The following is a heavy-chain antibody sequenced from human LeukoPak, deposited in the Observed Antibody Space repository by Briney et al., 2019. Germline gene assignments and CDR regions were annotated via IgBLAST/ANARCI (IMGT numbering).Heavy chain of an antibody. Sequence: PGRSLRLSCAASGFTFSSYGMHWVRQAPGKGLEWVAVIWYDGSNKYYADSVRGRFTISRDNSKNTLYLQMNSLRAEDTAVDYCTRPHDRRGYYRYWFDYWGQGTLVTVSS. J-gene: IGHJ4*02. CDR2: IWYDGSNK. D-gene: IGHD3-22*01. V-gene: IGHV3-33*01. CDR3: TRPHDRRGYYRYWFDY. CDR1: GFTFSSYG.